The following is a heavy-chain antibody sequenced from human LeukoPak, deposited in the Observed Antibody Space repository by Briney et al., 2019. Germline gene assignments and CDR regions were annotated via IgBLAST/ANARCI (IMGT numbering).Heavy chain of an antibody. CDR1: GYTSTSYA. CDR2: INTNTGNP. J-gene: IGHJ4*02. D-gene: IGHD3-9*01. Sequence: ASVKVSCKASGYTSTSYAMNWVRQAPGQGLEWMGWINTNTGNPTYAQGFTGRFVFSLDTSVSTAYLQISSLKAEDTAVYYCAKGDYDILTGYSTPDYWGQGTLVTVSS. CDR3: AKGDYDILTGYSTPDY. V-gene: IGHV7-4-1*02.